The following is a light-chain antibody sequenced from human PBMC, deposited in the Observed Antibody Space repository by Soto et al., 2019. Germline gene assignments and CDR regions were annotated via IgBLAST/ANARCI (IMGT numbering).Light chain of an antibody. J-gene: IGLJ1*01. V-gene: IGLV2-14*01. CDR2: EVS. CDR3: TSYTITSTAHLYV. Sequence: QSALTQPASVSGSPGQSITISCTGTSSDVGGYNFVSWYQHHPCKAPKLMIYEVSNRPSGVSNRFSGSKSGNTASLTISGLQAADEADYYCTSYTITSTAHLYVFGTGTKLTVL. CDR1: SSDVGGYNF.